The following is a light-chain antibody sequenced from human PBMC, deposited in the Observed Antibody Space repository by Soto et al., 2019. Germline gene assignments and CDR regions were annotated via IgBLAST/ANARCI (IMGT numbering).Light chain of an antibody. CDR1: SSDVGGYNY. Sequence: QSVLTQPASVSGSPGQSITISCTGTSSDVGGYNYVSWYQQHPGKAPKLMIYEVSNRPSGVSNRFSGSKSGNTASLTISGLKAEDEADYYCSSYTSSSTLGVFGGGTKVNVL. CDR2: EVS. CDR3: SSYTSSSTLGV. J-gene: IGLJ3*02. V-gene: IGLV2-14*01.